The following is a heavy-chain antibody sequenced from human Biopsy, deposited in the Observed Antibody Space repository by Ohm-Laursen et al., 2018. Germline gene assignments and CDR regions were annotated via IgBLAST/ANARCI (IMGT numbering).Heavy chain of an antibody. V-gene: IGHV4-61*01. CDR3: AIDRVPRRGVMPVYYYGMDV. J-gene: IGHJ6*02. CDR1: GGSVSSSNYY. CDR2: IYNTERT. D-gene: IGHD2-21*01. Sequence: SETLSLTCSVSGGSVSSSNYYWNWIRQTPGKGLEWIGFIYNTERTNYNPSLKSRVTISLDTSKSQFSLELSSVIPSDTAVYYCAIDRVPRRGVMPVYYYGMDVWGQGSTVTVSS.